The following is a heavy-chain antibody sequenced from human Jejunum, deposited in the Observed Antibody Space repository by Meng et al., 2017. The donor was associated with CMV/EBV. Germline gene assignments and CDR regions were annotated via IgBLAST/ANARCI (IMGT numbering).Heavy chain of an antibody. D-gene: IGHD3-16*01. Sequence: LKISCVVSGSTFSTYGLNWVRQAPGKGLEWVSSISAGNTAVYADSVKGRFTISRDNSKRTLYLQLDSLRAEDAAVYYCTKLGGFDLWGQGTLVTVSS. V-gene: IGHV3-23*03. J-gene: IGHJ4*02. CDR2: ISAGNTA. CDR1: GSTFSTYG. CDR3: TKLGGFDL.